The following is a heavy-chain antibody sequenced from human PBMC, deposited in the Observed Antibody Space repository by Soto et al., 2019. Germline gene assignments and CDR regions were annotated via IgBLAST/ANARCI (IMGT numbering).Heavy chain of an antibody. D-gene: IGHD4-17*01. CDR1: GYTFTNYD. V-gene: IGHV1-8*01. CDR2: MNPKSGNT. J-gene: IGHJ4*02. CDR3: VRVYGEIDD. Sequence: GASVKVSCKASGYTFTNYDINWVRQATGQGLEWMGWMNPKSGNTGYAQQFQGRVTMTRSTSINTAYMELSSLRSEDTAVYYCVRVYGEIDDWGQGTLVTVSS.